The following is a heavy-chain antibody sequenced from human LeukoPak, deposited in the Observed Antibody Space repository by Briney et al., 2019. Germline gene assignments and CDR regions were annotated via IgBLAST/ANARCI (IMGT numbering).Heavy chain of an antibody. V-gene: IGHV3-74*01. CDR2: INSDGSST. J-gene: IGHJ4*02. D-gene: IGHD3-22*01. CDR3: ARDPSYYDSSGYPTGDY. CDR1: GFTFSSYW. Sequence: GGSLRLSCAASGFTFSSYWMHWVRQAPGRGLVWVSRINSDGSSTSYADSVKGRFTISRDNAKNTLYLQMNSLRAEDTAVYYCARDPSYYDSSGYPTGDYWGQGTLVTVSS.